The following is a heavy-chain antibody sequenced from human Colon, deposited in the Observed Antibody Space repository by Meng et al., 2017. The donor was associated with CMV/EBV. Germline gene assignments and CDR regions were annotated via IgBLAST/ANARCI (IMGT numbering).Heavy chain of an antibody. Sequence: VKVSCKASGYSFTPYHINWVRQAPGQGLEWMGWINTNTGNPTYAQGLTGRFAFSSDAAITTAYLHISSLEPEDTAVYYCTRGSTWGYWGQGTLVTVSS. J-gene: IGHJ4*02. V-gene: IGHV7-4-1*02. D-gene: IGHD7-27*01. CDR2: INTNTGNP. CDR1: GYSFTPYH. CDR3: TRGSTWGY.